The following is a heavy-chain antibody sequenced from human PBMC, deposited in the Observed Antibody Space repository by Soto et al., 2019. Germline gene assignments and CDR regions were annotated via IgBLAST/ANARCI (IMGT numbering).Heavy chain of an antibody. V-gene: IGHV3-33*08. CDR2: IWYDGSNK. J-gene: IGHJ4*02. CDR1: GFSVSASH. Sequence: GGSLRLSCAASGFSVSASHMHWVRQAPGKGLEWVAVIWYDGSNKYYADSVKGRFTISRDNSKNTLYLQMNSLRAEDTAVYYCAREYYYDSSGYYLDYWGQGTLVTVSS. CDR3: AREYYYDSSGYYLDY. D-gene: IGHD3-22*01.